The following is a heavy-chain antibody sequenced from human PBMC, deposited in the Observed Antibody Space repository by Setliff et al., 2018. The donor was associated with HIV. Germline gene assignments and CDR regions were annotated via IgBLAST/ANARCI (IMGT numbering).Heavy chain of an antibody. CDR3: AKHFLLWSNAFHI. CDR2: IYTDDSNT. CDR1: GFTFSSFA. Sequence: GGYLRLSCAASGFTFSSFAMTWVRQAPGKGLEWVSIIYTDDSNTYYAESVKGRFTISRDNSKNTLYLQMNSLRAEDTAVYYCAKHFLLWSNAFHIWGQGTMVT. D-gene: IGHD2-21*01. V-gene: IGHV3-23*03. J-gene: IGHJ3*02.